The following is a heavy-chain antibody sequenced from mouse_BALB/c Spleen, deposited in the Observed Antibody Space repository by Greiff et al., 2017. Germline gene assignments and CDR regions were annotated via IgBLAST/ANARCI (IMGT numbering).Heavy chain of an antibody. V-gene: IGHV5-17*02. D-gene: IGHD1-1*01. CDR1: GFTFSSFG. J-gene: IGHJ2*01. CDR2: ISSGSSTI. CDR3: ARSEYYGSSYLDY. Sequence: DVKLVESGGGLVQPGGSRKLSCAASGFTFSSFGMHWVRQAPEKGLEWVAYISSGSSTIYYADTVKGRFTISRDNPKNTLFLQMTSLRSEDTAMYYCARSEYYGSSYLDYWGQGTTLTVSS.